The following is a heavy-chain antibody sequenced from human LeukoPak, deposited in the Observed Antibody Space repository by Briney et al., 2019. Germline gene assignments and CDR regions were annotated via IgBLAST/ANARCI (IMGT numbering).Heavy chain of an antibody. D-gene: IGHD6-13*01. CDR3: ARWGSLAAAGTSY. CDR2: IRSSSSDI. CDR1: GFTFSSYS. J-gene: IGHJ4*02. Sequence: PGGSLRLSCAASGFTFSSYSMNWVRQAPGKGLEWVSSIRSSSSDIYYADSVKGRFTISRENAKNSLYLQMNSLRAEDTAVYYCARWGSLAAAGTSYWGQGTLVTVSS. V-gene: IGHV3-21*01.